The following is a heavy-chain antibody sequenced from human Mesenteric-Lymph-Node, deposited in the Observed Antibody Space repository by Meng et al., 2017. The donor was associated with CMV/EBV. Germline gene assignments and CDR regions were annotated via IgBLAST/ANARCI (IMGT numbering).Heavy chain of an antibody. J-gene: IGHJ5*02. D-gene: IGHD6-13*01. CDR3: VRGGSSSECFDP. V-gene: IGHV4-39*02. CDR2: MSYSVTA. CDR1: GGSISSSGAPYS. Sequence: SGGSISSSGAPYSWAWIRQSPGKGLEWIGSMSYSVTAYYNPSLKSRVTISVDTSQNQFSLRLGSVTAADTARYYCVRGGSSSECFDPWGQGTLVTVSS.